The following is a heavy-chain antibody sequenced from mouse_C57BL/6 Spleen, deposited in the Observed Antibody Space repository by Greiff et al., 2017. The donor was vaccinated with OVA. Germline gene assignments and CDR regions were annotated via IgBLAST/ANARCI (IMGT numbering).Heavy chain of an antibody. Sequence: VQLKESGPELVKPGASVKMSCKASGYTFTDYNMHWVKQSHGKSLEWIGYINPNNGGTSYNQKFKGKATLTVNKSSSTAYMELRSLTSEDSAVYYCARITTVVDYCDYWGQGTTLTVSS. J-gene: IGHJ2*01. V-gene: IGHV1-22*01. CDR2: INPNNGGT. CDR3: ARITTVVDYCDY. CDR1: GYTFTDYN. D-gene: IGHD1-1*01.